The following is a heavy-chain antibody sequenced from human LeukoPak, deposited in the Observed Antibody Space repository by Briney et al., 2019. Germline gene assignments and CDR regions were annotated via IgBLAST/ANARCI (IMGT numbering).Heavy chain of an antibody. CDR2: IRGEANTYAT. CDR3: GRWADGDHTGAVDY. J-gene: IGHJ4*02. V-gene: IGHV3-73*01. D-gene: IGHD4-17*01. CDR1: GFIFSGST. Sequence: GGSLRLSCAASGFIFSGSTMHWVRQASGKRLEWVGRIRGEANTYATAYSASVTGRFTISRDDSKNTAFLQMNSLKTEDTAVYYCGRWADGDHTGAVDYWGQGTLVTVSS.